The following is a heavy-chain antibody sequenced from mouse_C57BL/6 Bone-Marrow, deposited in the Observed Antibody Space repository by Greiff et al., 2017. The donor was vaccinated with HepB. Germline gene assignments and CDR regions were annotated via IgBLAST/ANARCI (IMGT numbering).Heavy chain of an antibody. CDR2: IYPRSGNT. J-gene: IGHJ1*03. CDR3: ARILYYYGSRLWYFDV. CDR1: GYTFTSYG. V-gene: IGHV1-81*01. D-gene: IGHD1-1*01. Sequence: VQLQQSGAELARPGASVKLSCKASGYTFTSYGISWVKQRTGQGLEWIGEIYPRSGNTYYNEKFKGKATLTADKSSSTAYMELRSLTAEDSAVYFFARILYYYGSRLWYFDVWGTGTTVTVSS.